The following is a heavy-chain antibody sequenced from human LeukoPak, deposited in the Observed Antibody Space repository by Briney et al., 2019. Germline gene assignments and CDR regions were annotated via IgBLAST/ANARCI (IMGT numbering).Heavy chain of an antibody. V-gene: IGHV4-4*07. CDR3: ARGNMGTAVAGIDY. Sequence: SETLSLTCTVSGGSISSYYWSWIRQPAGKGLEWIGRIYTSGSTNYNPSLKSRVTISVDKSKNQFSLKLNSVTAADTAVYFCARGNMGTAVAGIDYWGQGTLVTVSS. CDR1: GGSISSYY. J-gene: IGHJ4*02. D-gene: IGHD6-19*01. CDR2: IYTSGST.